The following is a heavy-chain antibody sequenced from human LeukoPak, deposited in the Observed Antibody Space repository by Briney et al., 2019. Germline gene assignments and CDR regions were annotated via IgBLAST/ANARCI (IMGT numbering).Heavy chain of an antibody. CDR3: RRDLNCNQIEY. CDR2: TNTVGGST. V-gene: IGHV3-74*01. CDR1: GFTFNIHS. D-gene: IGHD1-20*01. J-gene: IGHJ4*02. Sequence: GGSLRLSCAASGFTFNIHSMHWVRQAPGKGLGWVSITNTVGGSTDYADSVKGRFTISRDNAKNTLHLQMNRPGADDAAVYYCRRDLNCNQIEYWGQGSLVTVSS.